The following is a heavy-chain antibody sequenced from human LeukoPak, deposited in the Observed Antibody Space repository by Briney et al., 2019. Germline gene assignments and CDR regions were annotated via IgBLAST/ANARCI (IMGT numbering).Heavy chain of an antibody. CDR1: GGSISSSSYY. V-gene: IGHV4-39*01. D-gene: IGHD3-10*01. CDR2: IYYSGST. J-gene: IGHJ4*02. Sequence: SETLSLTCTVSGGSISSSSYYWGWIRQPPGKGLEWIGSIYYSGSTYYNPSLKSRVTISADTSKNQFSLKLSSVTAADTAVYYCARHLWFGELFLDYWGQGTLVTVSS. CDR3: ARHLWFGELFLDY.